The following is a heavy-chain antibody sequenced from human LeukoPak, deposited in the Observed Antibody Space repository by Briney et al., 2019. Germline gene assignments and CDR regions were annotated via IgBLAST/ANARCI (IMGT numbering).Heavy chain of an antibody. D-gene: IGHD6-19*01. V-gene: IGHV7-4-1*02. J-gene: IGHJ4*02. CDR1: GYTFTSYA. CDR2: INTNTGNP. CDR3: ARTSTHSSGWFRVPPLFDY. Sequence: ASVKVSCKASGYTFTSYAMNWVRQAPGQGLEWMGWINTNTGNPTYAQGFTGRFVFSLDTSVNTAYLQISGLKAEDTAVYYCARTSTHSSGWFRVPPLFDYWGQGTLVTVSS.